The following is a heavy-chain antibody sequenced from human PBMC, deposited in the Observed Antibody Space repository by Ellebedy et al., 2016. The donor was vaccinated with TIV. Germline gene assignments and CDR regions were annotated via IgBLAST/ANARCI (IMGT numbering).Heavy chain of an antibody. Sequence: PGGSLRLSCAVSGFSVSLVWMNWVRQVPGKGLEWVGRIYNKRDGVTTDYATPVKGRFTISRDDSKSSVYLQMNSLKTEDTAVYYCTRPPYSGSYSDYWGQGTLVTVSS. D-gene: IGHD1-26*01. J-gene: IGHJ4*02. V-gene: IGHV3-15*07. CDR2: IYNKRDGVTT. CDR3: TRPPYSGSYSDY. CDR1: GFSVSLVW.